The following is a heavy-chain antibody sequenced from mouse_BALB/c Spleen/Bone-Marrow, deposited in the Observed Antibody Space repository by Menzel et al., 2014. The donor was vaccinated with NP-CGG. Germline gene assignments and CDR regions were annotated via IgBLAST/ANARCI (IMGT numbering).Heavy chain of an antibody. CDR1: GYSFTGYY. J-gene: IGHJ1*01. D-gene: IGHD2-1*01. CDR3: ASYFANYVGYFDV. V-gene: IGHV1S34*01. Sequence: LVKTGASVKISCKASGYSFTGYYMHWVKQSHGKSLEWIGYISGYNGATSYNQKFKGKATFTVDTSSNTAYMQFNSLTSEDSAVYYSASYFANYVGYFDVWGAGTTVTVSS. CDR2: ISGYNGAT.